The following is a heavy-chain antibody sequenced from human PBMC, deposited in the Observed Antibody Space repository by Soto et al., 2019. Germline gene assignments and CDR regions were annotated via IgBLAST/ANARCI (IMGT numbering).Heavy chain of an antibody. D-gene: IGHD3-10*01. J-gene: IGHJ5*02. CDR1: GGSISSGGYY. V-gene: IGHV4-31*03. Sequence: SETLSLTCTVSGGSISSGGYYWSWIRQHPGKGLEWIGYIYYSGSTYYNPSLKSRVTISVDTSKNQFSLKLSSVTAADTAVYYCARANGSGSYWFRTNWFDPWGQGTLVTVSS. CDR2: IYYSGST. CDR3: ARANGSGSYWFRTNWFDP.